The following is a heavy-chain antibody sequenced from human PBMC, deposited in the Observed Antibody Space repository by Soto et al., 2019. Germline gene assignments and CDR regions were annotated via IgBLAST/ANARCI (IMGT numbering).Heavy chain of an antibody. D-gene: IGHD2-8*01. Sequence: QVQLQESGPGLVKPSETLSLTCTVSGGSISSYYWSWIRQPPGKGLEWIGYIYYTGSTNYNPSLKSRVTXSAXTSKNQFSLKLSSVTAADTAVYYCARAATNGAFDIWGQGTMVTVSS. V-gene: IGHV4-59*01. CDR1: GGSISSYY. CDR3: ARAATNGAFDI. CDR2: IYYTGST. J-gene: IGHJ3*02.